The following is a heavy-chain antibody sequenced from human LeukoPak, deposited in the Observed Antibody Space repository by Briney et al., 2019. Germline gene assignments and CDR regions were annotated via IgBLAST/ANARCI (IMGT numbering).Heavy chain of an antibody. J-gene: IGHJ4*02. CDR3: ARGIAAAGTSPFGY. Sequence: PGGSLRLSCAASGFTFSSYAMSWVRQAPGKGLEWVSAISGSGGSTYYADSVKGRFTISRDNSKNTLYLQMNSLRAEDTAVYYCARGIAAAGTSPFGYWGQGTLVTVSS. CDR2: ISGSGGST. V-gene: IGHV3-23*01. D-gene: IGHD6-13*01. CDR1: GFTFSSYA.